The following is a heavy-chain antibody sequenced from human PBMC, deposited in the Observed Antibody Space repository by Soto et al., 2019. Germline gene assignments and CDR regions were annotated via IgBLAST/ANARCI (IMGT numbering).Heavy chain of an antibody. V-gene: IGHV3-33*01. CDR3: ARAGTRYYYYYGMDV. CDR1: GFTFSSYG. Sequence: QVQLVESGGGVVQPGRSLRLSCAASGFTFSSYGMHWVRQAPGKGLEWVAVKWYDGSNKYYADSVKGRFTISRDNSKNTLYLQMNSLRAEDTAVYYCARAGTRYYYYYGMDVWGQGTTVTVSS. CDR2: KWYDGSNK. J-gene: IGHJ6*02. D-gene: IGHD1-1*01.